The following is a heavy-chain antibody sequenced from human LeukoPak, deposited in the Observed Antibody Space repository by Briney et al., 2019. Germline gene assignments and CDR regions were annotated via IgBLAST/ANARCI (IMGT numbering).Heavy chain of an antibody. CDR1: GYTFTSYG. V-gene: IGHV1-18*01. CDR3: ARDRDYDILTGYYPRGDV. J-gene: IGHJ6*02. D-gene: IGHD3-9*01. Sequence: GASVKVSCKASGYTFTSYGITWVRQAPGQGLEWMGWISGYNGKTNYAQKLQGRVTMTTDTSTSTAYMELRSLRSDDTAVYYCARDRDYDILTGYYPRGDVWGQGTTVTVSS. CDR2: ISGYNGKT.